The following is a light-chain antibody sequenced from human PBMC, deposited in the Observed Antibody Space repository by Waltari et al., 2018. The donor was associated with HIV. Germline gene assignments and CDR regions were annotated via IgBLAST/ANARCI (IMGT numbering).Light chain of an antibody. CDR1: TGSIASKY. CDR3: QSYDSTNLWV. J-gene: IGLJ3*02. Sequence: NFMLTQPHSVSESPGKTVTISCTRSTGSIASKYVQWYQQRPGSAPTCVIYEIDQRPSGVPDRFSGSIDSSSNSASLTIARLRTEDEADYYCQSYDSTNLWVFGGGTKVTVL. V-gene: IGLV6-57*04. CDR2: EID.